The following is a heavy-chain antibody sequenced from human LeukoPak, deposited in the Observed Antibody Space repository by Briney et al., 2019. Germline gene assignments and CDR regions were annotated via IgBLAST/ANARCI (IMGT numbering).Heavy chain of an antibody. V-gene: IGHV4-34*01. CDR3: ARGLSIAAAGRYHYYYMDV. CDR1: GGSFSGYY. CDR2: INHSGST. D-gene: IGHD6-13*01. Sequence: SETLSLTFAVYGGSFSGYYWSWIRQPPGKGLEWIGEINHSGSTNYNPSLKSRVTISVDTSKNQFSLKLSSVTAADTAVYYCARGLSIAAAGRYHYYYMDVWGKGTTVTVSS. J-gene: IGHJ6*03.